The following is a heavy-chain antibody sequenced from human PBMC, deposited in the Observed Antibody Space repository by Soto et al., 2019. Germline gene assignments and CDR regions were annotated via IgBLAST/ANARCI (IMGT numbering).Heavy chain of an antibody. CDR3: ARALRGYYYDSSGYEYYFDY. J-gene: IGHJ4*02. V-gene: IGHV3-53*01. Sequence: GGSLRLSCAASGFTVSSNYMSWVRQAPGKGLEWVSVIYSGGSTYYEDSVKGRFTISRDNSKNTLYLQMNSLRAEDTAVYYCARALRGYYYDSSGYEYYFDYWGQGTLVTVSS. D-gene: IGHD3-22*01. CDR1: GFTVSSNY. CDR2: IYSGGST.